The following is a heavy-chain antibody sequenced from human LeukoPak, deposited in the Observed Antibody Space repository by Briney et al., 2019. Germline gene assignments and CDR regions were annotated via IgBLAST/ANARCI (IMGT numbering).Heavy chain of an antibody. V-gene: IGHV2-5*02. CDR1: GFSFNTTGVG. D-gene: IGHD6-13*01. J-gene: IGHJ5*02. CDR2: IYWDDDK. CDR3: AHSEAAAGTRWFDP. Sequence: SGPTLVKPTQTLTLTCTFSGFSFNTTGVGVGWISQPPGKALEWLALIYWDDDKRYSPSLKSRLTITMDTSKNQVVLTMTNMDPVDTATYYCAHSEAAAGTRWFDPWGQGTLVTVSS.